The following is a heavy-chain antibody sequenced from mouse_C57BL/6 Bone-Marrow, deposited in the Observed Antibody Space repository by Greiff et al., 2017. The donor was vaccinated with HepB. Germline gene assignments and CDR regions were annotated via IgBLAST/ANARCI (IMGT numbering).Heavy chain of an antibody. D-gene: IGHD4-1*01. V-gene: IGHV8-5*01. CDR2: IWRNDDK. Sequence: QVTLKESGPGILQPSQTLSLTCSFSGFSLSTSNMGIGWIRQPSGKGLEWLAHIWRNDDKYYNPSLKSRLTISKDTSNNQVFLKITSVDTADTATYYCAQMANWEGGRNYFDYWGQGTTLTVSS. CDR3: AQMANWEGGRNYFDY. CDR1: GFSLSTSNMG. J-gene: IGHJ2*01.